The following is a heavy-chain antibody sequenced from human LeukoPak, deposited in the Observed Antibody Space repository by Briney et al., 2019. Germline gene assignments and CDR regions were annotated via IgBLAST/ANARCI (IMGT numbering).Heavy chain of an antibody. CDR3: ARRNYYDSTGYWNN. D-gene: IGHD3-22*01. V-gene: IGHV4-4*02. J-gene: IGHJ4*02. CDR1: GGSISGDNW. Sequence: SGTLSLTCAVSGGSISGDNWWGWVRQPPGKGLEWIGEIHHSGSTKDNPSLKSRVTISVDKSKKQFSLRLSSVTAADTAVYYCARRNYYDSTGYWNNWGQGTLVTVSS. CDR2: IHHSGST.